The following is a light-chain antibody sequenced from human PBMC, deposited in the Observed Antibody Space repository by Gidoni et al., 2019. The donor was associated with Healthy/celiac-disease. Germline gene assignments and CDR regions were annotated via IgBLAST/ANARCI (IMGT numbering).Light chain of an antibody. J-gene: IGKJ4*01. CDR3: QQSDSTPPT. CDR1: QSISSY. CDR2: AAS. V-gene: IGKV1-39*01. Sequence: DIQMTQSPSSLSASVGDRVTITCRASQSISSYLNWYQQKPGKAPKLLIYAASSLQSGVPSRFRGSGSGTDFTITISSLQPEDFATYYCQQSDSTPPTFGGXTKVEIK.